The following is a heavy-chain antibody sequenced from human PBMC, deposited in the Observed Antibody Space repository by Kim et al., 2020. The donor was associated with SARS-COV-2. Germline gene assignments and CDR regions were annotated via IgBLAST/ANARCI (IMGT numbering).Heavy chain of an antibody. J-gene: IGHJ4*02. CDR1: GGSISSYY. D-gene: IGHD2-2*01. Sequence: SETLSLTCTVSGGSISSYYWSWIRQPPGKGLEWIGYIYYSGSTNYNPSLKSRVTISVDTSKNQFSLKLSSVTAADTAVYYCARGGTSCLDYWGQGTLVTVSS. CDR2: IYYSGST. CDR3: ARGGTSCLDY. V-gene: IGHV4-59*01.